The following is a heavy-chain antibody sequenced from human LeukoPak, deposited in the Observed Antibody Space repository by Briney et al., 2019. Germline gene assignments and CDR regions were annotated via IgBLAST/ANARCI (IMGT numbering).Heavy chain of an antibody. CDR3: ASPRSGYRYTFDY. CDR1: AASISNYY. Sequence: SETLSLTCAVSAASISNYYWSWIRQAPGKGLEWIGYISTSGSTNYTPSLKSRVSISLATSKNRFSLNLNFVTAAETAVYYCASPRSGYRYTFDYWGQGALVTVSS. CDR2: ISTSGST. V-gene: IGHV4-4*09. D-gene: IGHD3-22*01. J-gene: IGHJ4*02.